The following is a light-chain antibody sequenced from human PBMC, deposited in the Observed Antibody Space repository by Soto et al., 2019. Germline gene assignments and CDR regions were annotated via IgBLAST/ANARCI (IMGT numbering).Light chain of an antibody. V-gene: IGLV2-14*01. J-gene: IGLJ1*01. CDR2: DVS. Sequence: QSALTQPASVSGSPGQSITISCTGTSSDVGDYNYVSWYQQHPGKAPKLMIYDVSNRPSGVSNRFSGSKSGNTASLTISGLQAEDEADYYCSSYTSSSVYVFGTGTKLPVL. CDR1: SSDVGDYNY. CDR3: SSYTSSSVYV.